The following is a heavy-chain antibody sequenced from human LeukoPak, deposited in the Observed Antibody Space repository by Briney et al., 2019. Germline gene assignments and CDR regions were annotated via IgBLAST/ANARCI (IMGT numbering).Heavy chain of an antibody. CDR1: GFTFSSYA. D-gene: IGHD6-19*01. Sequence: PGGSLRLSCAASGFTFSSYAMSWVRQAPGKGLEWVSAISGSGGSTYYADSVKGRFTISRDNSKNTLYLQMNSLRAEDTAVYYCAKEHPYSSGWCIPINWFDPWGQGTLVTVSS. CDR2: ISGSGGST. V-gene: IGHV3-23*01. CDR3: AKEHPYSSGWCIPINWFDP. J-gene: IGHJ5*02.